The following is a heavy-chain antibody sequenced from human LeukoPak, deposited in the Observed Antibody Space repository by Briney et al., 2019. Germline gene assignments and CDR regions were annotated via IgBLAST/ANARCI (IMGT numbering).Heavy chain of an antibody. J-gene: IGHJ6*02. D-gene: IGHD3-10*01. V-gene: IGHV1-18*01. CDR2: TSAYNGNT. Sequence: EASVKVSCKASGYTFTSYGISWVRQAPGQWLEWMGWTSAYNGNTNYAQKLQGRVTMTTDTSTSTAYMELRSLRSDDTAVYYCARGFEVSGIYYGMDVWGQGTTVTVSS. CDR3: ARGFEVSGIYYGMDV. CDR1: GYTFTSYG.